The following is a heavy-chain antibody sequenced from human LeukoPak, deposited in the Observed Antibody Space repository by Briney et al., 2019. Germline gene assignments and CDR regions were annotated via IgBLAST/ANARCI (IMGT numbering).Heavy chain of an antibody. J-gene: IGHJ6*02. D-gene: IGHD3-22*01. CDR1: GFTFSSYE. V-gene: IGHV3-48*03. CDR2: ISSSGSTI. CDR3: ARDGGDDSSGYYSRYYYYGMDV. Sequence: PGGSLRLSCAAAGFTFSSYEMNWVRQAPGKGLEWVSYISSSGSTIYYADSVKGRFTISRDNAKNSLYLQMNSLRAEDTAVYYCARDGGDDSSGYYSRYYYYGMDVWGQGTTVTVSS.